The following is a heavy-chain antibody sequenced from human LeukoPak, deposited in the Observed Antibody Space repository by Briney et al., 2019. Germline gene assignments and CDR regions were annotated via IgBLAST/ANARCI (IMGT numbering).Heavy chain of an antibody. CDR1: GFTFSSYG. D-gene: IGHD6-13*01. CDR3: ARGTTSSWYDY. V-gene: IGHV3-23*01. CDR2: ISDSGGNT. J-gene: IGHJ4*02. Sequence: PGGSLRLSCAASGFTFSSYGMHWVRQAPGKGLEWVSVISDSGGNTYYADSVKGRFTISRDNSKNTLSLQMNSLRAEDAAVYYCARGTTSSWYDYWGQGTLVTVSS.